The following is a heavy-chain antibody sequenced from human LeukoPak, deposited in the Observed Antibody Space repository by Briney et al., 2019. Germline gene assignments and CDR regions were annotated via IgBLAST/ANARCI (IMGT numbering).Heavy chain of an antibody. J-gene: IGHJ4*02. CDR2: ISTSGSTI. Sequence: PGGSLRLSCAASGFTFSSYEMNWVRQAPGKGLEWVSYISTSGSTIYYADSVKGRFSISRDNAKNSLYLQMNSLRAEDTAVYYCSRGAHCGGDCYSFDYWGQGTLVTVSS. D-gene: IGHD2-21*02. V-gene: IGHV3-48*03. CDR1: GFTFSSYE. CDR3: SRGAHCGGDCYSFDY.